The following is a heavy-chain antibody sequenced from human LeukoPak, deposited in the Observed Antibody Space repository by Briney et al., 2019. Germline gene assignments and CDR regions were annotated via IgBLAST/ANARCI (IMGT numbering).Heavy chain of an antibody. J-gene: IGHJ4*02. D-gene: IGHD3-10*01. CDR1: GFTFSDYY. Sequence: GGSLRLSCAASGFTFSDYYMSWIRQAPGKGLEWVSYISSSSSYTNYADSVKGRFTISRDNAKNSLYLQMNSLRAEDTAVYYCARGLAHIWFGESSYYFDYWGQGTLVTVSP. CDR3: ARGLAHIWFGESSYYFDY. V-gene: IGHV3-11*06. CDR2: ISSSSSYT.